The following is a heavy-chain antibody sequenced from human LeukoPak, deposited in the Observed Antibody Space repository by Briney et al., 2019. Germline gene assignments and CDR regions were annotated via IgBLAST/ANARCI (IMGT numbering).Heavy chain of an antibody. CDR2: IIPIFGTA. CDR3: ARYQPIFGVVISIEYFQH. Sequence: SVKVSCKASGGTFSSYAISWVRQAPGQGLEWMGGIIPIFGTANYAQKFQGRVTITADESTSTAYMELSSLRSEDTDVYYCARYQPIFGVVISIEYFQHWGQGTLVTVSS. V-gene: IGHV1-69*13. D-gene: IGHD3-3*01. J-gene: IGHJ1*01. CDR1: GGTFSSYA.